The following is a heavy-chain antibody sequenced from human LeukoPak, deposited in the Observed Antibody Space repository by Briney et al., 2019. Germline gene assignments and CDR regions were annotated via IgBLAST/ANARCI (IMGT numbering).Heavy chain of an antibody. CDR2: IGSSGRTI. D-gene: IGHD3-9*01. Sequence: GGSLRLSCAASGFTFSDYYMSWIRQAPGKGLEWVSYIGSSGRTIYYADSVKGRFTISRDNAKNSLYLQMNSLRAEDTAVYYCARNDILTGYYTSYYYYYYMDVWGKGTTVTISS. CDR1: GFTFSDYY. V-gene: IGHV3-11*04. J-gene: IGHJ6*03. CDR3: ARNDILTGYYTSYYYYYYMDV.